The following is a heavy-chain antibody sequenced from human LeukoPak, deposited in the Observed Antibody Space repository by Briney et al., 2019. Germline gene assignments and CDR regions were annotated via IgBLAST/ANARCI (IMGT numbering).Heavy chain of an antibody. Sequence: GGSLRLSCAASGFTFSSYAMSWVRQAPGKGLEWVSAISGSGGSTYYADSVKGRFTISRDNSKNTLYLQMNSRRAEDTAVYYCAKDPLRGWELLFLGAFDIWGQGTMVTVSS. CDR2: ISGSGGST. CDR3: AKDPLRGWELLFLGAFDI. CDR1: GFTFSSYA. V-gene: IGHV3-23*01. D-gene: IGHD1-26*01. J-gene: IGHJ3*02.